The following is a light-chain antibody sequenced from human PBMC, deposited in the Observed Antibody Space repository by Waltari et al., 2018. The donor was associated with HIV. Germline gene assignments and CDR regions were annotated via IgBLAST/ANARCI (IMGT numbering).Light chain of an antibody. CDR3: QAWDSGAGV. V-gene: IGLV3-1*01. CDR1: KLGQKY. J-gene: IGLJ2*01. Sequence: SYELTQPPSVSVSPGQSASITCSGEKLGQKYVSWYQQKSGQSPVVAIFRNSERPSGIPERFSGSNSGNTATLTISGTQAVDEADYYCQAWDSGAGVFGGGTKLTVL. CDR2: RNS.